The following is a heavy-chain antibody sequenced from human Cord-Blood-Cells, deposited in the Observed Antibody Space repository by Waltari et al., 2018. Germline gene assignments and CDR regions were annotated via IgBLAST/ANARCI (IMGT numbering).Heavy chain of an antibody. Sequence: QVQLQQWGAGLLKPSETLSLTCAVYGGSFSGYYWSWIRQPPGKGLEWIGEINNSGSTNYNPSLKSRGTRSVDTSKKQFYLKLSSVTAADTAGYYCARTVAAIDYWGQGTLVTVSS. J-gene: IGHJ4*02. D-gene: IGHD5-12*01. CDR1: GGSFSGYY. CDR3: ARTVAAIDY. V-gene: IGHV4-34*01. CDR2: INNSGST.